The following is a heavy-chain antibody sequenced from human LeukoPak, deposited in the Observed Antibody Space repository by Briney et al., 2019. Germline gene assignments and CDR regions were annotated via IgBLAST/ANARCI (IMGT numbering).Heavy chain of an antibody. Sequence: ASEKVSCKVSGYTLTELSMHWVRQAPGKGLEWMGGFDPEGGETIYAQKFQGRVTTTEDTSTDTAYMEMSSLRSEDTAVYYCARDRGYSGNDLGYWGQGTLVTVSS. V-gene: IGHV1-24*01. CDR3: ARDRGYSGNDLGY. CDR1: GYTLTELS. J-gene: IGHJ4*02. D-gene: IGHD5-12*01. CDR2: FDPEGGET.